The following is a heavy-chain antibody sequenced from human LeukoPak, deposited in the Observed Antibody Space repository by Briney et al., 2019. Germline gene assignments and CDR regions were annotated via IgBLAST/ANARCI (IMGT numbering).Heavy chain of an antibody. D-gene: IGHD1-1*01. CDR1: GYTFTSYD. V-gene: IGHV1-8*03. Sequence: ASVKVSCEASGYTFTSYDINWVRQATGQGLEWMGWMNPNSGNTGYAQKFQGGVTITRNTSISTAYMELSSLRSEDTAVYYCAREAGTDAFDIWGQGTMVTVSS. CDR2: MNPNSGNT. CDR3: AREAGTDAFDI. J-gene: IGHJ3*02.